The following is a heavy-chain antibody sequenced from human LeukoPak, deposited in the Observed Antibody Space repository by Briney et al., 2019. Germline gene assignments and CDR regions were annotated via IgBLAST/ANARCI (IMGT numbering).Heavy chain of an antibody. CDR1: GYTFTGYY. V-gene: IGHV1-2*02. CDR2: INPNSGGT. CDR3: ARVSVGITMIVVARPWYFDL. J-gene: IGHJ2*01. Sequence: ASVKVSRKASGYTFTGYYMHWVRQAPGQGLEWMGWINPNSGGTNYAQKFQGRVTMTRDTSISTAYMELSRLRSDDTAVHYCARVSVGITMIVVARPWYFDLWRRGTLVTVSS. D-gene: IGHD3-22*01.